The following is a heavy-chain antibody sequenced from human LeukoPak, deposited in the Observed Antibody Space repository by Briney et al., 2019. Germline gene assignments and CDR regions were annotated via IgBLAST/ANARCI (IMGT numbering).Heavy chain of an antibody. CDR3: AKDQYTSGWSPFDS. D-gene: IGHD6-19*01. CDR1: GFTFSSYG. V-gene: IGHV3-23*01. Sequence: GGSLRLSCAASGFTFSSYGMNWVRQAPGKGLEWVSGIGVGGTTYYADSVKGRFTISRDNSKSTLYLQMNSLGADDTAVYYCAKDQYTSGWSPFDSWGQGTLVTVSS. J-gene: IGHJ4*02. CDR2: IGVGGTT.